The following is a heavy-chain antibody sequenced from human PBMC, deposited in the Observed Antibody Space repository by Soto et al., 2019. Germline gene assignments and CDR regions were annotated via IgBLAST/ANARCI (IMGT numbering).Heavy chain of an antibody. Sequence: SETLSLTCTVSGGSISSGGYYWSWIRQHPGKGLEWIGYIYFSVSTYYNPSLYSLVFISVYTSKSQFSLKLRSVTVADTAVYYCAISSGYTDWFDPWGQGTLVTVSS. J-gene: IGHJ5*02. D-gene: IGHD3-22*01. V-gene: IGHV4-31*01. CDR2: IYFSVST. CDR1: GGSISSGGYY. CDR3: AISSGYTDWFDP.